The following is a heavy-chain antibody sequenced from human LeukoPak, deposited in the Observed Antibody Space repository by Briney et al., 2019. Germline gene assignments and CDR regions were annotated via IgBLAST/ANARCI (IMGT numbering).Heavy chain of an antibody. CDR2: ISGSGGST. V-gene: IGHV3-23*01. CDR1: GFTFSGYA. J-gene: IGHJ3*02. D-gene: IGHD5-18*01. Sequence: GGSLRLSCAASGFTFSGYAMSWVRQAPGKGLEWVSAISGSGGSTYYADSVKGRFTISRDNSKNTLYLQMNSLRAEDTAVYYCAKEGLRGYSYGMGGAFDIWGQGTMVTVSS. CDR3: AKEGLRGYSYGMGGAFDI.